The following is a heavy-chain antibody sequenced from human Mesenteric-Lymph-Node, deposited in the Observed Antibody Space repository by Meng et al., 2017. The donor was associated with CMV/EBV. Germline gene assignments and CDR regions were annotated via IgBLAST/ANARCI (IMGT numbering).Heavy chain of an antibody. V-gene: IGHV3-48*04. CDR3: ARVGHQLPPYFDY. CDR1: AFSFSTYS. Sequence: GESLKISCVASAFSFSTYSMNWIRQAPGKGLEWVSYISSSGNTIYYADSVKGRFTISRDNAKNSLYLQMNSLRAEDTAVYYCARVGHQLPPYFDYWGQGTLVTVSS. CDR2: ISSSGNTI. D-gene: IGHD2-2*01. J-gene: IGHJ4*02.